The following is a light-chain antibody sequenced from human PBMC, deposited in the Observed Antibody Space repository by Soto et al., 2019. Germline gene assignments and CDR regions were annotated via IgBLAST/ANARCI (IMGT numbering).Light chain of an antibody. V-gene: IGKV4-1*01. J-gene: IGKJ2*01. CDR1: QSVLYSSNNNNY. CDR3: QQYYSIPLT. CDR2: WAS. Sequence: DIVMTQSPDSLAVSLGERATINCKSSQSVLYSSNNNNYLAWYQQKPGQPPKLLIYWASTRESGVPDRFSGSGSGPDFTLTISSLQAEDVAVYYCQQYYSIPLTFGQGTQLEIK.